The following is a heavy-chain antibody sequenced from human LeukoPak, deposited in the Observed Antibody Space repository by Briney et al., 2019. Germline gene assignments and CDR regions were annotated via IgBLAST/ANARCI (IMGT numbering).Heavy chain of an antibody. J-gene: IGHJ4*02. CDR1: GGSVNSGSYY. D-gene: IGHD6-13*01. CDR3: ARVAPIIAGSYYFDS. V-gene: IGHV4-61*01. CDR2: IYYSGST. Sequence: SETLSLTCTVSGGSVNSGSYYWTWIRQPPGKGLEWIGYIYYSGSTNYSPSLKSRITISVDTSDNQFSLKLSSVTAADTAVYYCARVAPIIAGSYYFDSWGQGTLVTVSS.